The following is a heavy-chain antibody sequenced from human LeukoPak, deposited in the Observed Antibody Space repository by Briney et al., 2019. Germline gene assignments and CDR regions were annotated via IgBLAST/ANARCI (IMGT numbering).Heavy chain of an antibody. CDR3: ARASSIMVRGVIIRAFDY. Sequence: PSETLSLTCTVSGGSISGYYWSWIRQPPGKGLEWIGYIYTSGNTNFNPSLKSRVTISVDTSKNQFSLKLSSVTAADTAVYYCARASSIMVRGVIIRAFDYWGQGTLVTVSS. J-gene: IGHJ4*02. CDR2: IYTSGNT. D-gene: IGHD3-10*01. CDR1: GGSISGYY. V-gene: IGHV4-4*09.